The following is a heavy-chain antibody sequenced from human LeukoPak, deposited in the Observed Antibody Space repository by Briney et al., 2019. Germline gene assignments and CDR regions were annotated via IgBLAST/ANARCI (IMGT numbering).Heavy chain of an antibody. V-gene: IGHV3-7*05. CDR1: GFTFTSYW. Sequence: GGSLRLSCAVSGFTFTSYWMSWVRQAPGKGLDWVANIRQDGSEKYYVDSVKGRFSISRDNAKKSLYLQMNSLGADDTAVYYCARENVDYDFWSGYPNWFDPWGQGTLVTVSS. CDR2: IRQDGSEK. D-gene: IGHD3-3*01. J-gene: IGHJ5*02. CDR3: ARENVDYDFWSGYPNWFDP.